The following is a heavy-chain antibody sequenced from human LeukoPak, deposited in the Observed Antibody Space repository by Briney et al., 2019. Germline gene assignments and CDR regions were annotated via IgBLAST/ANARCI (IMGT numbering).Heavy chain of an antibody. Sequence: GASVKVSCKASGYTFTGYYMHWVRQAPGQGLEWMGWINPNSGGTNYAQKFQGRVTMTRDTSISTAYMELSRLRSDDTAVYYCARVSEGYDSPFDYWGQGTLVTVSS. CDR3: ARVSEGYDSPFDY. V-gene: IGHV1-2*02. CDR1: GYTFTGYY. D-gene: IGHD3-22*01. J-gene: IGHJ4*02. CDR2: INPNSGGT.